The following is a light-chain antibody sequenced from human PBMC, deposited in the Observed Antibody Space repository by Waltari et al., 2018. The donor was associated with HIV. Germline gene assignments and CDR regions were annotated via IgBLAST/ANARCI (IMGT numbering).Light chain of an antibody. CDR1: SSNIGRNI. J-gene: IGLJ3*02. CDR3: ATWDDSLKGVV. CDR2: NYN. V-gene: IGLV1-44*01. Sequence: SVITQPPSPSRTPGHLGTIPCSGRSSNIGRNIGSLYQQYPGTAPKLLIYNYNQWPAGVPDRFSGSKSGTSASLAISGLQSEDEADYYCATWDDSLKGVVFGGGTKLTVL.